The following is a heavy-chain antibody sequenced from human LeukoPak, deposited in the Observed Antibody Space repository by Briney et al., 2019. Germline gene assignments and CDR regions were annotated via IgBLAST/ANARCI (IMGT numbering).Heavy chain of an antibody. CDR3: ARIGPILGAAWVDY. CDR2: LSYTGST. CDR1: GGSISSSTFY. V-gene: IGHV4-39*07. J-gene: IGHJ4*02. D-gene: IGHD1-26*01. Sequence: KPSETLSLTCSVSGGSISSSTFYWGWIRQPPGKGLEWVGSLSYTGSTYYNPSLKSRVTLSVDTSKNQFSLRLSSVTAVDTAVYYCARIGPILGAAWVDYWGRGTLVSVSS.